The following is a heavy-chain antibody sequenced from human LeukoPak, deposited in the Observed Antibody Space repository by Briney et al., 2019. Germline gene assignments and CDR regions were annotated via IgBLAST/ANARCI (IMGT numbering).Heavy chain of an antibody. CDR1: GFIFSGHG. CDR2: IRYDGSDK. D-gene: IGHD4-17*01. J-gene: IGHJ4*02. V-gene: IGHV3-30*02. Sequence: PGGSLRLSCAASGFIFSGHGMHWVRQAPGKGLEWVAFIRYDGSDKYYADSVKGRFTISRDNSKNALYLQMNSLRGDDTAVYYCAKAPNGDYTLDFDYWGLGTLVTVSS. CDR3: AKAPNGDYTLDFDY.